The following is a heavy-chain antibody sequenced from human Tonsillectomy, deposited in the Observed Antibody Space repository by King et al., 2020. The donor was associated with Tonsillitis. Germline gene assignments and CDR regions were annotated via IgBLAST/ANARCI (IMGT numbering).Heavy chain of an antibody. V-gene: IGHV3-21*01. CDR2: ISSSSSYI. CDR3: ARPAGFGSASPLGV. D-gene: IGHD3-10*01. Sequence: QLVQSGGGLVKPGGSLRLSCAASGFTFSSYSMSWVRQAPGKGLEWVSTISSSSSYIYYADSLKGRFTISRDNAKNSLYLQMNSLRAEDTALYYCARPAGFGSASPLGVWAKGTTVTVSS. CDR1: GFTFSSYS. J-gene: IGHJ6*04.